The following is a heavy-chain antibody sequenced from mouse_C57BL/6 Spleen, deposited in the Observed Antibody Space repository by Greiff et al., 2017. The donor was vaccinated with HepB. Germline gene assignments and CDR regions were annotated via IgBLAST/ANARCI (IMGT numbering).Heavy chain of an antibody. CDR3: ARDGGLSWFAY. CDR1: GFTFSSYA. Sequence: DVMLVESGGGLVKPGGSLKLSCAASGFTFSSYAMSWVRQTPEKRLEWVATISDGGSYTYYPDNVKGRFTISRDNAKNNLYLQMSHLKSEDTAMYYCARDGGLSWFAYWGQGTLVTVSA. J-gene: IGHJ3*01. CDR2: ISDGGSYT. V-gene: IGHV5-4*01.